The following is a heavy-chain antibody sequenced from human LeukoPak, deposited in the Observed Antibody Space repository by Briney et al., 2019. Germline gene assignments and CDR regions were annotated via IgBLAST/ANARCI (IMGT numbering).Heavy chain of an antibody. J-gene: IGHJ6*02. V-gene: IGHV3-23*01. D-gene: IGHD3-3*01. CDR2: ISVGGASA. CDR3: ARGQAYYDFWSGYPMDV. CDR1: GFTFSTYP. Sequence: GGSLRLSCTVSGFTFSTYPMSWVRQAPGKGLQWVSAISVGGASAYYADSVRGRFTISRDNSKGTLYLQMNSLRAEDTAVYYCARGQAYYDFWSGYPMDVWGQGTTVTVSS.